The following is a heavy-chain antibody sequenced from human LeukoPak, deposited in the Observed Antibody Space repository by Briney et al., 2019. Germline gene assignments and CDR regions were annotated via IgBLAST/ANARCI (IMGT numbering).Heavy chain of an antibody. CDR1: GDSISNYF. J-gene: IGHJ4*02. V-gene: IGHV4-59*01. CDR2: IYYGGST. CDR3: ARGSDSSGWRRFDY. D-gene: IGHD6-19*01. Sequence: SETLSLTCTVSGDSISNYFWSWIRQPPGKGLRWIGYIYYGGSTNYNPSLKSRVTISVDSSKNQFSLRLTSVTAADTALYYCARGSDSSGWRRFDYWGQGILVTVSS.